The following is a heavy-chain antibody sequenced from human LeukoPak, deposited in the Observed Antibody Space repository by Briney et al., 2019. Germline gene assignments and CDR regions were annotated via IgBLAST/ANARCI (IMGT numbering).Heavy chain of an antibody. Sequence: PSETLSLTCTVSGGSISSYYWSWIRQPAGKGLEWIGRIYTSGSTNYNPSLKSRVTMSVDTSKNQFSLKLSSVTAADTAVYYCARGGYYDSSGYYFLWGQGTMVTVSS. CDR1: GGSISSYY. CDR3: ARGGYYDSSGYYFL. V-gene: IGHV4-4*07. D-gene: IGHD3-22*01. CDR2: IYTSGST. J-gene: IGHJ3*01.